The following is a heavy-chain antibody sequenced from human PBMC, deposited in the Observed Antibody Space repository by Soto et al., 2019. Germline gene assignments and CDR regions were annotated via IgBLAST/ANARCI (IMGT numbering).Heavy chain of an antibody. CDR3: ARGDCTNGVCHYYYYGMDV. D-gene: IGHD2-8*01. Sequence: ASVKVSCKASGYTFTSSAMHWVRQSPGQRLEWMGWINAGNGNTKYSQKFQGRVTITRDTSASTAYMELSSLRSEDTAVYYCARGDCTNGVCHYYYYGMDVWGQGTTVTVSS. CDR1: GYTFTSSA. V-gene: IGHV1-3*01. CDR2: INAGNGNT. J-gene: IGHJ6*02.